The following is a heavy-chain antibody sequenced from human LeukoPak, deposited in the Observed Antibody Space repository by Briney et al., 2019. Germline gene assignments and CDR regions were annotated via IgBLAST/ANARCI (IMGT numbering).Heavy chain of an antibody. Sequence: GALRLSCAASGFTFSSYSMNWVRQATGKGLEWVSSISSSSSYIYYADSVKGRFTISRDNSKNTLYLQMNSLRAEDTAVYYCAKDPDIVVVPAAPGDAFDIWGQGTMVTVSS. CDR2: ISSSSSYI. V-gene: IGHV3-21*04. D-gene: IGHD2-2*01. CDR1: GFTFSSYS. CDR3: AKDPDIVVVPAAPGDAFDI. J-gene: IGHJ3*02.